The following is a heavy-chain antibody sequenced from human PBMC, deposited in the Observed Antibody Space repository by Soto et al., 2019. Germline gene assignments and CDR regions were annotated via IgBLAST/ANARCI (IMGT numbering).Heavy chain of an antibody. CDR1: NFSISSGYY. V-gene: IGHV4-38-2*01. CDR2: IYRSGTT. Sequence: LSLTCVVSNFSISSGYYWGWIRQSPGKGLEWIASIYRSGTTSYNPSLKSRVTISVDPSKNQFSRMLTAVTAADTAVYYCARTHSGSYYSVFNYWGRGSLVTVSS. J-gene: IGHJ4*02. D-gene: IGHD1-26*01. CDR3: ARTHSGSYYSVFNY.